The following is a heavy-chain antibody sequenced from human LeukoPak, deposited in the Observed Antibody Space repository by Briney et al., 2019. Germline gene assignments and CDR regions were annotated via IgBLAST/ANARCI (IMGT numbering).Heavy chain of an antibody. V-gene: IGHV3-11*01. CDR2: ISSSGSGI. Sequence: GGSLRLSCAASGFTFSDYYMSWIRQAPGKGLEWVSYISSSGSGIYYADSVKGRFTMSRDNAKNSLYLQMNSLRAEDTAVYYCAGTLSVVPAAIGYWGQGTLVTVSS. J-gene: IGHJ4*02. D-gene: IGHD2-2*01. CDR1: GFTFSDYY. CDR3: AGTLSVVPAAIGY.